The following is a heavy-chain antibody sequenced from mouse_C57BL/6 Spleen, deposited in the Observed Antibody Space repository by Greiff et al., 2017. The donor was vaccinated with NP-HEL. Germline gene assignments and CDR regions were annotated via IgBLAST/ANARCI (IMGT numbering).Heavy chain of an antibody. CDR2: IDPSDSYT. D-gene: IGHD1-1*01. CDR1: GYTFTSYW. CDR3: ASHYYGRAMDY. Sequence: QVQLQQSGAELVKPGASVKLSCKASGYTFTSYWMQWVKQRPGQGLEWIGEIDPSDSYTNYNQKFKGKATLTVDTSSSTAYMQLSSLTSEDSAVYYCASHYYGRAMDYWGQGTSVTVSS. J-gene: IGHJ4*01. V-gene: IGHV1-50*01.